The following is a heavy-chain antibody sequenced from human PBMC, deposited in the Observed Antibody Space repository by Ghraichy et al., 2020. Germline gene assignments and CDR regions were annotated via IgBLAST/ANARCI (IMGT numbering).Heavy chain of an antibody. CDR2: ISAYNGNT. J-gene: IGHJ4*02. CDR3: ARDAVGGDITMVRGAHYFDY. V-gene: IGHV1-18*01. CDR1: GYTFTSYG. Sequence: ASVKVSCKASGYTFTSYGISWVRQAPGQGLEWMGWISAYNGNTNYAQKLQGRVTMTTDTSTSTAYMELRSLRSDDTAVYYCARDAVGGDITMVRGAHYFDYWGQGTLVTVSS. D-gene: IGHD3-10*01.